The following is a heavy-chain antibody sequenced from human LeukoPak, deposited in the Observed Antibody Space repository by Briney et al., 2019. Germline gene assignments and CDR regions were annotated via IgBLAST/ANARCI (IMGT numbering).Heavy chain of an antibody. J-gene: IGHJ4*02. CDR2: IIPIFGIA. CDR1: GGTFSSYA. Sequence: ASVKVSCKASGGTFSSYAISWVRQAPGQGLEWMGRIIPIFGIANYAQKSQGRVTITADKSTSTAYMELSSLRSEDTAVYYCAREGGLPAAIYYFDYWGQGTLVTVSS. CDR3: AREGGLPAAIYYFDY. D-gene: IGHD2-2*02. V-gene: IGHV1-69*04.